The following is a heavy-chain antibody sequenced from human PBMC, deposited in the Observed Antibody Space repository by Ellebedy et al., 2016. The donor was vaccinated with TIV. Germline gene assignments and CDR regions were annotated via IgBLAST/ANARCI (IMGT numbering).Heavy chain of an antibody. D-gene: IGHD5-24*01. V-gene: IGHV4-31*03. CDR3: ARGGDGYIHY. CDR2: IYYSGFT. CDR1: GGSISSGGYW. Sequence: MPSETLSLTCTVSGGSISSGGYWWTWIRQHPGKGLEWIGYIYYSGFTNYNPSLKSRVTISVDTSKNQFSLRLSSVTAADTAVYYCARGGDGYIHYWGQGTLVTVSS. J-gene: IGHJ4*02.